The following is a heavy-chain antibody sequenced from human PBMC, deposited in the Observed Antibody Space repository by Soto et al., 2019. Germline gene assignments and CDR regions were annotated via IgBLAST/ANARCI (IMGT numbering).Heavy chain of an antibody. CDR3: ARDGGRVDYDFWSGYYSISGGTTTNWFDP. J-gene: IGHJ5*02. Sequence: GASVKVSCKASGYTFTSYGISWVRQAPGQGLEWMGWISAYNGNTNYAQKLQGRVTMTTDTSTSTAYMELRSLRSDDTAVYYCARDGGRVDYDFWSGYYSISGGTTTNWFDPWGQGTLVTVSS. V-gene: IGHV1-18*01. CDR1: GYTFTSYG. CDR2: ISAYNGNT. D-gene: IGHD3-3*01.